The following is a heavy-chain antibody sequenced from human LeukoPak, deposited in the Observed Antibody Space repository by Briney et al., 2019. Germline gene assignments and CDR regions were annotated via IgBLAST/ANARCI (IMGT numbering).Heavy chain of an antibody. V-gene: IGHV4-4*07. D-gene: IGHD6-13*01. Sequence: SETLSLTCTVSGDSISNYYWSWIRQPAGKGLEWIGRIFINGDTNYNPSLKSRVTMSLSKNQFSLKLASVTAADTAVYFCASVGIKAAVPSDYWGQGTLVTVSS. CDR1: GDSISNYY. J-gene: IGHJ4*02. CDR3: ASVGIKAAVPSDY. CDR2: IFINGDT.